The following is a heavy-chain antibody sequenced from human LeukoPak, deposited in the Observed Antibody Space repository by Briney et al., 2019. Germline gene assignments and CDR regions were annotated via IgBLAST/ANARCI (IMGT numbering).Heavy chain of an antibody. Sequence: GGSLRLPCAASGFTFNNYEMDWVRQAPGKGLEWVSYISNSGSTKYYADSVKGRFTISRDNAKNSLYLQMNSPRAEDTAVYYCARDSYDSSGYWGGFDYWGQGTLVTVSS. CDR1: GFTFNNYE. CDR3: ARDSYDSSGYWGGFDY. D-gene: IGHD3-22*01. CDR2: ISNSGSTK. V-gene: IGHV3-48*03. J-gene: IGHJ4*02.